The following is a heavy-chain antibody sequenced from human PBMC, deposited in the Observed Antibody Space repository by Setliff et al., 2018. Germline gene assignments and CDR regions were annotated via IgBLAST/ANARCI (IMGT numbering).Heavy chain of an antibody. CDR3: ASWGTVTLFDY. CDR1: GGSFSGNY. Sequence: SETLSLTCAVYGGSFSGNYWSWIRQHPGKGLEWIGYIYYSGSTYYNPSLKSRVTISVDTSKNQFSLKLSSVTAADTAVYYCASWGTVTLFDYWGQGTLVTVSS. CDR2: IYYSGST. D-gene: IGHD4-4*01. J-gene: IGHJ4*02. V-gene: IGHV4-34*01.